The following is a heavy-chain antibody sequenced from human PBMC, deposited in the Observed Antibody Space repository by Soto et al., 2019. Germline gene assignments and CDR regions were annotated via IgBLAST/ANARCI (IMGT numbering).Heavy chain of an antibody. CDR3: AMYYGHGQDY. V-gene: IGHV4-59*02. D-gene: IGHD3-10*01. CDR1: GASVTNYY. Sequence: QVQLHQSGPGVVKPSETLSLTCSVSGASVTNYYWSWIRQSPGKGLEWIGYISYGGTTNFNSSLKGRVTVSVHMSKNQFSLTLNSVTAADTAVYYCAMYYGHGQDYWGQGTLVTVSS. J-gene: IGHJ4*02. CDR2: ISYGGTT.